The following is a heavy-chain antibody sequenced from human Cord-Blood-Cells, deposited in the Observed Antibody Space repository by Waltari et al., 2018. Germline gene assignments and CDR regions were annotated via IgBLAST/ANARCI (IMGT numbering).Heavy chain of an antibody. D-gene: IGHD2-2*01. Sequence: QVQLVQSGAEVKKPGASVKVSCKASGYTFTGYYMHWVRQAPGQGLEWMGWINPNSGGTNYAQKCQGRVTMTRHTSISTAYMELSRLRSDDTAVYYCARDDSPLTAAIDYWGQGTLVTVAS. CDR3: ARDDSPLTAAIDY. CDR1: GYTFTGYY. CDR2: INPNSGGT. V-gene: IGHV1-2*02. J-gene: IGHJ4*02.